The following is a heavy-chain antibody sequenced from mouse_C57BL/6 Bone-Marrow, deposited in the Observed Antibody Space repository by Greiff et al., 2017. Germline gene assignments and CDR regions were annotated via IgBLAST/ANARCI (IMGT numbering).Heavy chain of an antibody. CDR3: ARGYDAYY. Sequence: VQLQQPGAELVRPGTSVKLSCKASGYTFTSYWMHWVKQRPGQGLEWIGVIDPSDSYTNYNQKFKGKATLTVDTSSSTAYMQLSSLTSEDSAVYYCARGYDAYYWGQGTTLTVSS. D-gene: IGHD2-2*01. CDR2: IDPSDSYT. J-gene: IGHJ2*01. CDR1: GYTFTSYW. V-gene: IGHV1-59*01.